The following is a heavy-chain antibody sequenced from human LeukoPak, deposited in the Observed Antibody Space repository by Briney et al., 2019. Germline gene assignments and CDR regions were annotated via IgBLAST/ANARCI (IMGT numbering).Heavy chain of an antibody. D-gene: IGHD6-25*01. J-gene: IGHJ3*02. CDR3: ATPIAADLSAFDI. CDR1: GFTFSSYA. Sequence: GGSLRLSCAASGFTFSSYAMSWVRQAPGKGLEWVSTISGSGGSTNYADSVKGRFTISGDTSKHTLYLQMNSLRAEDTAVYYCATPIAADLSAFDIWGQGTMLTDSP. CDR2: ISGSGGST. V-gene: IGHV3-23*01.